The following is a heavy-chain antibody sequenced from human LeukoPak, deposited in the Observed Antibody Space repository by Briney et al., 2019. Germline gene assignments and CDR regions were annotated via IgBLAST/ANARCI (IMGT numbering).Heavy chain of an antibody. D-gene: IGHD3-22*01. CDR1: GFTFSSSA. V-gene: IGHV1-58*01. CDR2: IVVGSGNI. J-gene: IGHJ4*02. CDR3: AATLYYYEFSATGGLNF. Sequence: SVKVSCKASGFTFSSSAFHWVRQARGQRLEWIGRIVVGSGNINFAQKFQKRVTMTRDMSTSSAYMELSSLRSEDTAVYYCAATLYYYEFSATGGLNFWGQGTLVTVSS.